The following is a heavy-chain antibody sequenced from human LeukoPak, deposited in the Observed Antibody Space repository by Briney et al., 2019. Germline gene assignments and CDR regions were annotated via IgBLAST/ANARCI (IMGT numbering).Heavy chain of an antibody. Sequence: PSETLSLTCTVSGGSISSYYWSWIRQPPGKGLEWIGYIYYSGSTNYNPSLKSRVTMSVDTSKNQFSLKLSSVTAADTAVYYCARHWISGSRGGYFDYWGQGTLVTVSS. CDR1: GGSISSYY. CDR3: ARHWISGSRGGYFDY. CDR2: IYYSGST. D-gene: IGHD3-10*01. V-gene: IGHV4-59*08. J-gene: IGHJ4*02.